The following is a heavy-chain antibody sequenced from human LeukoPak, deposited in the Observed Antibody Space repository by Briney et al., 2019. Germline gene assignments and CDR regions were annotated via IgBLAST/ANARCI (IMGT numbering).Heavy chain of an antibody. CDR3: TRRTVAGTDDY. CDR1: GFTFSGSA. J-gene: IGHJ4*02. D-gene: IGHD6-19*01. Sequence: GGSLRLSCAASGFTFSGSAMHWVRQASGKGLEWVGRIRSKANSYATAYAASVKGRFTISRDDSKNTAYLQMNSLKTEDTAVYYCTRRTVAGTDDYWGQGILVTVSS. CDR2: IRSKANSYAT. V-gene: IGHV3-73*01.